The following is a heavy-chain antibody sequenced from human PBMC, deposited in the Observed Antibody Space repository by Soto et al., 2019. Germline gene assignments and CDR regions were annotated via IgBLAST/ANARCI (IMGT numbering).Heavy chain of an antibody. CDR1: VFSFSISP. V-gene: IGHV3-30-3*01. CDR2: ISYDGTNK. Sequence: PWWSLRLSCSASVFSFSISPMHWLRQTPGKGPEWVALISYDGTNKFYADSVKGRFTISRDNSKSTLYLQVDSLRPEDAAVYYCARDPKTSGGQHWAFNYFDSWGQGTLVTVSS. J-gene: IGHJ4*02. CDR3: ARDPKTSGGQHWAFNYFDS. D-gene: IGHD7-27*01.